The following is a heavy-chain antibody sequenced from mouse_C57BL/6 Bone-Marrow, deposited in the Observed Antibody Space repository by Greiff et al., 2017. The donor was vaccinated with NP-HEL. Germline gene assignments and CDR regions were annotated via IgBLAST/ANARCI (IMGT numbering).Heavy chain of an antibody. CDR1: GFTFSDYY. D-gene: IGHD2-1*01. Sequence: EVKLMESGGGLVQPGGSLKLSCAASGFTFSDYYMYWVRQTPEKRLEWVAYISNGGGSTYYPDTVKGRFTISRDNAKNTLYLQMSRLKSEDTAMYYCARHLYYGNYWDYWGQGTTLTVSS. V-gene: IGHV5-12*01. J-gene: IGHJ2*01. CDR2: ISNGGGST. CDR3: ARHLYYGNYWDY.